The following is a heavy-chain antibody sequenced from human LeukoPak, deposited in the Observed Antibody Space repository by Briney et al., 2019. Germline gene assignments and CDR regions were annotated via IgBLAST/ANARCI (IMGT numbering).Heavy chain of an antibody. CDR1: GFTFSAYW. V-gene: IGHV3-74*01. CDR2: INTDGIIT. J-gene: IGHJ3*02. Sequence: GGSLRLSCAASGFTFSAYWMHWVRQAPGKGLVWVSRINTDGIITNYADPVKGRFTISRDNAKNTLYLQMNSLRVEDTAVYYCARVDYTGASEIWGQGTVVTVSS. CDR3: ARVDYTGASEI. D-gene: IGHD2-2*02.